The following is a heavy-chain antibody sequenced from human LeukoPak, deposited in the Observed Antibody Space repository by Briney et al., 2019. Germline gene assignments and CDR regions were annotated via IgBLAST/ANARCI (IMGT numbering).Heavy chain of an antibody. CDR2: ISSNGGST. Sequence: GGSLRLSCTASGFTFRIYWMSWVRQAPGKGLEYVSAISSNGGSTYYANSVKGRFTISRDNSKNTLYLQMGSLRAEDMAVYYCARRSPVPAADHDAFDIWGQGTMVTVSS. V-gene: IGHV3-64*01. J-gene: IGHJ3*02. CDR1: GFTFRIYW. D-gene: IGHD2-2*01. CDR3: ARRSPVPAADHDAFDI.